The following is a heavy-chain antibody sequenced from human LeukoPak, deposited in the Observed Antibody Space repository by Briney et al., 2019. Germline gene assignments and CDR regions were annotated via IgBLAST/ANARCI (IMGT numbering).Heavy chain of an antibody. D-gene: IGHD3-16*01. J-gene: IGHJ4*02. CDR1: GFTVSSNY. CDR3: ARDGVAFGGVYFDY. Sequence: GGSLRLSCAASGFTVSSNYMSWVRQAPGKGLEWGSVIYSGGSTYYADSVKGRFTISRDNSENTLYLQMNSLRAEDTAVYYCARDGVAFGGVYFDYWGQGTLVTVSS. V-gene: IGHV3-66*01. CDR2: IYSGGST.